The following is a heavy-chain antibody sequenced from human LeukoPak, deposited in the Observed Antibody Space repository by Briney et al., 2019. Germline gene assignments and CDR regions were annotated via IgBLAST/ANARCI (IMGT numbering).Heavy chain of an antibody. CDR2: ISYDGSNK. D-gene: IGHD3-22*01. V-gene: IGHV3-30*03. CDR1: GFTFSSYG. J-gene: IGHJ4*02. CDR3: ASSNYYDSSPFDY. Sequence: GGSLRLSCAASGFTFSSYGMHWVRQAPGKGLEWVAVISYDGSNKYYADSVKGRFTISRDNSKNTLYLQMNSLRAEDTAVYYCASSNYYDSSPFDYWGQGTLVTVSS.